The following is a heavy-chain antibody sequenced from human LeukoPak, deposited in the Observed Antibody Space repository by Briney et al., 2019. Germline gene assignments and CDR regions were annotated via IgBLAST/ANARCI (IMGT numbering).Heavy chain of an antibody. V-gene: IGHV3-30-3*01. CDR2: ISYDGANK. Sequence: SGGSLRLSCAASGFTFSRYAIHWFRQAPGKGLEWVTDISYDGANKYYADSVKGRFTISRDNSKNTVYLQMNSLRSQDTAVYYCARADSTYYGIWSGYQPFDYWGQGTLVTVSS. CDR1: GFTFSRYA. J-gene: IGHJ4*02. CDR3: ARADSTYYGIWSGYQPFDY. D-gene: IGHD3-3*01.